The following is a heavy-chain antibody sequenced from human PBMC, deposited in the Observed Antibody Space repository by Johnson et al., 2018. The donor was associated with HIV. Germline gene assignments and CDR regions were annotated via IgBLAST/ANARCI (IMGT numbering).Heavy chain of an antibody. CDR1: GFTFSSYG. V-gene: IGHV3-30*02. J-gene: IGHJ3*01. D-gene: IGHD3-9*01. Sequence: QVQLVESGGGVVQPGGSLRLSCAASGFTFSSYGMHWVRQAPGKGLEWVAFIRYAGSNKYYADSVKGRFTISKDNSNNTLYLHMNSLRTEDTALYYCATRKDILTGEDAFDVWGQGTMVTVSS. CDR3: ATRKDILTGEDAFDV. CDR2: IRYAGSNK.